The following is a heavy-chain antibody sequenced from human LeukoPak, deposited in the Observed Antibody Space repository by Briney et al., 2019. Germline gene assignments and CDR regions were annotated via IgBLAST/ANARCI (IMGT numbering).Heavy chain of an antibody. D-gene: IGHD2-2*01. V-gene: IGHV1-18*01. CDR1: GYTFTNYG. J-gene: IGHJ5*02. Sequence: ASVEVSCKASGYTFTNYGISWVRQAPGQGLEWMGWISAYNGNTNYAQKLQGRVTMTTDTSTSTAYMELRSLRSDDTAVYYCAREDVGYCSSTSCYLTAGWFDPWGQGTLVTVSS. CDR3: AREDVGYCSSTSCYLTAGWFDP. CDR2: ISAYNGNT.